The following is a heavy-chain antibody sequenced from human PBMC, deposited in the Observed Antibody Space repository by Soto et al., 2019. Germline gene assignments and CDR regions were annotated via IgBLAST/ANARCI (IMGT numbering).Heavy chain of an antibody. J-gene: IGHJ4*02. CDR3: ARERTPRTGFDY. D-gene: IGHD7-27*01. CDR2: SYYPGAT. Sequence: SETLSLTCTVSLGSITGYYWSWIRQSPGKGLEWIGCSYYPGATNYNPSLKSRVTISVVTSKNQFSLTLSSAPAADTAVYYCARERTPRTGFDYWGQGTMVTVSS. CDR1: LGSITGYY. V-gene: IGHV4-59*01.